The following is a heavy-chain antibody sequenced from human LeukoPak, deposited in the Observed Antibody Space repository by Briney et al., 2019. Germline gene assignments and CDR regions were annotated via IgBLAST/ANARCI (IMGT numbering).Heavy chain of an antibody. CDR3: AKVLWVATYNWFDP. J-gene: IGHJ5*02. V-gene: IGHV3-23*01. CDR2: ISGSGGST. Sequence: GGSLRLSCAASGFTFSSYAMSWVRQAPGKGLEWVSAISGSGGSTYYAGSVKGRFTISRDNSKNTLYLQMNSLRAEDTAVYYCAKVLWVATYNWFDPWGQGTLVTVSS. D-gene: IGHD5-12*01. CDR1: GFTFSSYA.